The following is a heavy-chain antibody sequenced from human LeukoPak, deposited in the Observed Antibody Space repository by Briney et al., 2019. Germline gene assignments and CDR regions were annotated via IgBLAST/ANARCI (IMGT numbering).Heavy chain of an antibody. CDR3: ARGDSPYITLFDY. CDR1: GGSISSSSYY. D-gene: IGHD3-10*01. V-gene: IGHV4-61*01. CDR2: IYYTGST. Sequence: SETLSLTCTVSGGSISSSSYYWSWIRQPPGKGLEWIGYIYYTGSTNYNPSLKSRVTISVDTSKNQFSLKLSSVTAADTAVYYCARGDSPYITLFDYWGQGTLVTVSS. J-gene: IGHJ4*02.